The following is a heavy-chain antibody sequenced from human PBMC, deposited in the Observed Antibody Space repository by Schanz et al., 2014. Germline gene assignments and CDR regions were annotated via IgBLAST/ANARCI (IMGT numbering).Heavy chain of an antibody. J-gene: IGHJ6*02. CDR3: AKERGYGSGGACYDYYYYGFDV. Sequence: QVQLLQFGGGVVQPGRSLRLSCAASGFTFSDYYMSWIRQAPGKGLEWVSYISGTTTYTNYEDSVKGRFTISRDNAKNSLYLQMNSQSANDTAEYYSAKERGYGSGGACYDYYYYGFDVWGQGTTVTVSS. CDR1: GFTFSDYY. V-gene: IGHV3-11*05. D-gene: IGHD2-15*01. CDR2: ISGTTTYT.